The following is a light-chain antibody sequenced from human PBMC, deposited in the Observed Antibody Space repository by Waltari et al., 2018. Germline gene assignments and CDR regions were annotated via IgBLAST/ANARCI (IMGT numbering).Light chain of an antibody. V-gene: IGLV2-14*01. CDR1: GSDVGGYDY. CDR3: SSYTSSGVV. J-gene: IGLJ2*01. Sequence: QSALTQPASLSGSPGQAIIISCTGTGSDVGGYDYVSWYQQYPGKAPRLIIYDVYNRPSGVSNRFSGSKSDNTASLTISGLQAEGESVYYCSSYTSSGVVFGGGTKLTVL. CDR2: DVY.